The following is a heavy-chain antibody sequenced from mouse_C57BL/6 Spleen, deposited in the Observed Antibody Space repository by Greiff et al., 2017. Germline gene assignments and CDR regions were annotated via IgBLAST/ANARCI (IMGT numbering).Heavy chain of an antibody. CDR3: ARCYDGYYDYAMDY. V-gene: IGHV5-17*01. J-gene: IGHJ4*01. D-gene: IGHD2-3*01. CDR2: ISSGSSTI. Sequence: EVQVVESGGGLVKPGGSLKLSCAASGFTFSDYGMHWVRQAPEKGLEWVAYISSGSSTIYYADTVKGRFTISRDNAKNTLFLQMTSLRSEDTALYYCARCYDGYYDYAMDYWGQGTSVTVSS. CDR1: GFTFSDYG.